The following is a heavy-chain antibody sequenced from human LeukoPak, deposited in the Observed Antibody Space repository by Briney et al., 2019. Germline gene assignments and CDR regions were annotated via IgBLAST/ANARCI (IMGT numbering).Heavy chain of an antibody. Sequence: GGSLRLSCAASGFTFSSHSMNWVRQAPGKGLEWVSSISASSGYIYYGDSVKGRFTISRDNAKNSLYLQMNSLRAEDTAVYYCARVKSGYSYGPHYYYYYYMDVWGKGTTVTVSS. CDR3: ARVKSGYSYGPHYYYYYYMDV. J-gene: IGHJ6*03. CDR2: ISASSGYI. V-gene: IGHV3-21*01. D-gene: IGHD5-18*01. CDR1: GFTFSSHS.